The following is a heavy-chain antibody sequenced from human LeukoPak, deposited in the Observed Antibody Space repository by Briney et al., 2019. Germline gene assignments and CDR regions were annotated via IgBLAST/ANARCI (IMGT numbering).Heavy chain of an antibody. Sequence: GGSLRLSCAASGFTFSNYWMHWVRQAPGKGLVWVSRINSDGINTSYADSVKGRFTISRDNAKNTLKLQMNRLRAEDTAVYYCARDLGQYYDTSDNWFDPWGQGTLVTVSS. V-gene: IGHV3-74*01. D-gene: IGHD3-22*01. CDR1: GFTFSNYW. J-gene: IGHJ5*02. CDR2: INSDGINT. CDR3: ARDLGQYYDTSDNWFDP.